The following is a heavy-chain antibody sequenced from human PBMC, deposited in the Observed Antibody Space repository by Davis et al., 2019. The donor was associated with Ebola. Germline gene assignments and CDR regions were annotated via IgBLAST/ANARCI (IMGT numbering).Heavy chain of an antibody. J-gene: IGHJ6*02. V-gene: IGHV4-39*01. CDR3: ARPPATAHYYYGMDV. Sequence: PSETLSLTCTVSGGSISSSSYYWGWIRQPPGKGLEWIGSIYYSGSTYYNPSLKSRVTISVDTSKNQFSLKLSSVTAADTAVYYCARPPATAHYYYGMDVWGQGTTVTVSS. D-gene: IGHD2-2*01. CDR1: GGSISSSSYY. CDR2: IYYSGST.